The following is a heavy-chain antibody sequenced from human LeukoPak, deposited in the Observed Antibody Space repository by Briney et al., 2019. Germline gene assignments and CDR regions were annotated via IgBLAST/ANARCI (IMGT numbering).Heavy chain of an antibody. CDR3: ATDWKVGTWDPRFDY. CDR2: IRQDGSEK. J-gene: IGHJ4*02. D-gene: IGHD4-23*01. CDR1: GCTFSSYW. Sequence: PGGSLRLSCAASGCTFSSYWMRWLRQAPGKGLEWVANIRQDGSEKNYVDSVKGRFTIARDNAKKSLYLQMNSPRAEDTAVYYCATDWKVGTWDPRFDYWGQGTLVTVSS. V-gene: IGHV3-7*01.